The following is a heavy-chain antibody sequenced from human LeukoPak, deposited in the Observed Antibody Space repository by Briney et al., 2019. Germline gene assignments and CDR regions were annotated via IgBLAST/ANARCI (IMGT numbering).Heavy chain of an antibody. Sequence: SEALSLTCTVSGGSISSYYWSWIRQPPGKGLEWIRYIYYSGSTNYNPSLKSRVTISVDTSKNQFSLKLSSVTAADTAVYYCARDFGSGLSWFDPWGQGTLVTVSS. D-gene: IGHD3-10*01. J-gene: IGHJ5*02. CDR2: IYYSGST. CDR3: ARDFGSGLSWFDP. CDR1: GGSISSYY. V-gene: IGHV4-59*01.